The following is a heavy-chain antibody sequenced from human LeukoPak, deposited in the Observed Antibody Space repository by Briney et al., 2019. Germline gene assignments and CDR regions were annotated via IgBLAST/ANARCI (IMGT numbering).Heavy chain of an antibody. J-gene: IGHJ4*02. CDR2: IKGDGSKT. V-gene: IGHV3-7*01. Sequence: KGLEWVANIKGDGSKTFYVDSVKGRFTISRDNAKNSLYLQMNSLKAEDTAVYYCVRDLPDYWGQGTLVAVSS. CDR3: VRDLPDY.